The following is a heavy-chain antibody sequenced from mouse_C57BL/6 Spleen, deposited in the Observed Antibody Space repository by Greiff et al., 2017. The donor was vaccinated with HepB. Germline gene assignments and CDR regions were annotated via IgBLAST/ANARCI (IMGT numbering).Heavy chain of an antibody. Sequence: QVQLKESGAELVKPGASVKISCKASGYAFSSYWMNWVKQRPGKGLEWIGQIYPGDGDTNYNGKFKGKATLTADKSSSTAYMQLSSLTSEDSAVYFCARSEYYDGSSYGWFAYWGQGTLVTVSA. J-gene: IGHJ3*01. CDR3: ARSEYYDGSSYGWFAY. CDR2: IYPGDGDT. V-gene: IGHV1-80*01. CDR1: GYAFSSYW. D-gene: IGHD1-1*01.